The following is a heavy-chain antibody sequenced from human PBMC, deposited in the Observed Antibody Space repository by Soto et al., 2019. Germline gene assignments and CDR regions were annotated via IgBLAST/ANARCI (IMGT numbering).Heavy chain of an antibody. V-gene: IGHV4-59*01. Sequence: PSETLSLTCTVSGGSISSYYWSWIRQPPGKGLEWIGYIYYSGSTNYNPSLKSRVTISVDTSKNQFSLKLSSVTAADTAVYYCARDRGGDYADFFDYWGQGTLVTVSS. CDR1: GGSISSYY. J-gene: IGHJ4*02. CDR3: ARDRGGDYADFFDY. CDR2: IYYSGST. D-gene: IGHD4-17*01.